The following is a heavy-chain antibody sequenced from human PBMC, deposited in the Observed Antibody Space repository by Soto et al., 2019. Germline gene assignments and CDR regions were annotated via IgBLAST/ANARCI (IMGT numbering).Heavy chain of an antibody. CDR1: GFTFSSHA. Sequence: GGSLRLSCAVSGFTFSSHAMHWVRQAPGKGLEWVAVISFDGSNKFYADSVKGRFTLSRDNSKNTLYLQMNSLRVEDTAVYYCARDPTIIVLTNQFDISAQRSMVTVS. D-gene: IGHD6-6*01. J-gene: IGHJ3*02. CDR3: ARDPTIIVLTNQFDI. CDR2: ISFDGSNK. V-gene: IGHV3-30-3*01.